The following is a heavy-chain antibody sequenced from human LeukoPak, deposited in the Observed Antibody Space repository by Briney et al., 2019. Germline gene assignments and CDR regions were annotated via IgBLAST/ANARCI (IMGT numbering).Heavy chain of an antibody. CDR1: GGSISSYY. CDR2: IYYSGST. Sequence: PSETLSLTCTVSGGSISSYYWSWIRQPPGKGLEWIGYIYYSGSTNYNPSLKSRVTISVDTSKNQFSLKLSSVTAADTAVYYCARGYSGWKLDAFDIWGQGTMVTVSS. J-gene: IGHJ3*02. D-gene: IGHD6-19*01. V-gene: IGHV4-59*12. CDR3: ARGYSGWKLDAFDI.